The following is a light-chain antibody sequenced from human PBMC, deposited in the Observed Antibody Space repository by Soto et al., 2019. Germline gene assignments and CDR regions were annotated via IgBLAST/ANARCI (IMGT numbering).Light chain of an antibody. V-gene: IGKV1-39*01. CDR3: QRSFRTPLT. Sequence: DIQMTQCPSSLSASVGDRVTITCRASQSISSYLNWYQQKPGKAPKLLIYAASSLQSGVPSRFSGSGSGTDFTLTISSLQPEDFATYYCQRSFRTPLTFGGGTKVEIK. J-gene: IGKJ4*01. CDR1: QSISSY. CDR2: AAS.